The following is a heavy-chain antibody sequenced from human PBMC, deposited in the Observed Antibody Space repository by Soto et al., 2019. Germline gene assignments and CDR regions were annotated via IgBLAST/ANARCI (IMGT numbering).Heavy chain of an antibody. CDR2: IYYSGST. V-gene: IGHV4-59*01. J-gene: IGHJ3*01. Sequence: QVQLQESGPGLVTPSETLSLTCTVSGGSISSYYWSWIRQPPGKGLEWIGYIYYSGSTNYNPSLKSRVTISVDTSKNQFSLRLSSVTAADTAVYYCARAWGYAFDFWGQGTMVTVSS. D-gene: IGHD7-27*01. CDR3: ARAWGYAFDF. CDR1: GGSISSYY.